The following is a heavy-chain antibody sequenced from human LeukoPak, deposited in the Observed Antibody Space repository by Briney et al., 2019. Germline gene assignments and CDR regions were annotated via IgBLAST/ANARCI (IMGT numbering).Heavy chain of an antibody. CDR1: GGSISSYY. V-gene: IGHV4-59*08. CDR3: ARHYDSSAYWYYFDY. CDR2: IYYCGST. D-gene: IGHD3-22*01. Sequence: SETLSLTCTVSGGSISSYYWSWIRQPPGKGLEWIGYIYYCGSTNYNPSLKSRVTISVDTSKNQFSLKLSSVTAADTAVYYCARHYDSSAYWYYFDYWGQGTLVTVSS. J-gene: IGHJ4*02.